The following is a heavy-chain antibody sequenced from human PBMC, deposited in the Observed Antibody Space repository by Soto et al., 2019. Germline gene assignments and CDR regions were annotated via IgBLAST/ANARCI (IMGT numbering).Heavy chain of an antibody. J-gene: IGHJ4*02. D-gene: IGHD3-16*02. V-gene: IGHV3-9*01. CDR3: AKDKGGMITFGGVIAKRAFFDY. Sequence: PGGSLRLSCAASGFTFDDYAMHWVRQAPGKGLEWVSGISWNSGYIGYADSVKGRFTISRDNAKNSLYLQMNSLRAEDTALYYCAKDKGGMITFGGVIAKRAFFDYWGQGTLVTVSS. CDR2: ISWNSGYI. CDR1: GFTFDDYA.